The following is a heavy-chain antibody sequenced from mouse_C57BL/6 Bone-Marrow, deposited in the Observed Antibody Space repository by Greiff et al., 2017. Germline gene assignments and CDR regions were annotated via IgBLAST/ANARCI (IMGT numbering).Heavy chain of an antibody. Sequence: EVQLQESGAELVRPGASVKLSCTASGFNIKDDYMHWVKQRPEQGLEWIGWIDPENGDTEYASKFQGKATITADTSSNTAYLQLSSLTSEGTAVYYCTDPIYDGYYFDVWGTGTTVTVSS. V-gene: IGHV14-4*01. J-gene: IGHJ1*03. CDR2: IDPENGDT. D-gene: IGHD2-3*01. CDR3: TDPIYDGYYFDV. CDR1: GFNIKDDY.